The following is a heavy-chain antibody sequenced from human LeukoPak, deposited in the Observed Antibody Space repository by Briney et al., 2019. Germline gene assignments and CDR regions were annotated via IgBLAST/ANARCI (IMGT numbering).Heavy chain of an antibody. CDR1: GFTFSTYW. CDR2: IKQDGSAK. Sequence: GGSLRLSCAASGFTFSTYWMSWVRQAPGKGLEWVANIKQDGSAKYYVDSVKGRFTISRDNAKNSLYLQMNSLRAEDTAVYYCARDGVYSGSSPDYWGQGTLVTVSS. V-gene: IGHV3-7*01. CDR3: ARDGVYSGSSPDY. J-gene: IGHJ4*02. D-gene: IGHD6-6*01.